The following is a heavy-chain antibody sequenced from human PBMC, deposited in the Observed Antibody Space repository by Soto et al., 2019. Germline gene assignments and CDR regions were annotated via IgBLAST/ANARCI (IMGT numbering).Heavy chain of an antibody. CDR3: ARDSAAGAGIGWDY. CDR1: GYIFTDYY. Sequence: EASVKVSCKASGYIFTDYYIHWVRQAPGQGLEWMGWINPNSDDTRYAQKFRGRVTVTMDTSISTAYMDLSRLTSDGTAVYYCARDSAAGAGIGWDYWGQGTLVTVSS. V-gene: IGHV1-2*02. D-gene: IGHD6-13*01. CDR2: INPNSDDT. J-gene: IGHJ4*02.